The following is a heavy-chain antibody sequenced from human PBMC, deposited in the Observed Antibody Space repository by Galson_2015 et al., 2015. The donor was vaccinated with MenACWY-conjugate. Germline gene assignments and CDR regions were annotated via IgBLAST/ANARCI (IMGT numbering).Heavy chain of an antibody. D-gene: IGHD1-14*01. CDR2: IYSSGST. V-gene: IGHV4-61*01. CDR3: AREYNK. Sequence: ETLSLACTVSGGSVSSGSYWTWIRQPPGKGLEWIGLIYSSGSTKYNPSLKSRVTISLDMSKNQVSLKLSSVTAADTAVYYCAREYNKWGQGTLVTVSS. J-gene: IGHJ4*02. CDR1: GGSVSSGSY.